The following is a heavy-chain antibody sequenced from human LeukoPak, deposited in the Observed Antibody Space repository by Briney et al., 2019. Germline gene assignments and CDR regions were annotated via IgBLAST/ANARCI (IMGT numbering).Heavy chain of an antibody. Sequence: GGSLRLSCAASGFTFSSYGMHWVRQAPGKGLEWVAVISYVGSNKYYADSVKGRFTISRDNSKNTLYLQMNSLRAEDTAVYYCAKGTMVRGAPYDYWGQGTLVTVSS. CDR2: ISYVGSNK. V-gene: IGHV3-30*18. J-gene: IGHJ4*02. CDR3: AKGTMVRGAPYDY. CDR1: GFTFSSYG. D-gene: IGHD3-10*01.